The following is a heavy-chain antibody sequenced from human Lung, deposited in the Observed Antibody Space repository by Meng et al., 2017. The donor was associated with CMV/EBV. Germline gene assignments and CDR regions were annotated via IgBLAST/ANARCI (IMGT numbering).Heavy chain of an antibody. D-gene: IGHD2-21*01. J-gene: IGHJ3*01. Sequence: YWSWIRQTPGKGLEWMGIIYPGDSGSRYSPSFQGQVTFSVDKSVSTAYLQWSSLRASDTGIYYCARPSGVIENAFDVWGQGTXVTVSS. CDR3: ARPSGVIENAFDV. CDR1: YW. CDR2: IYPGDSGS. V-gene: IGHV5-51*01.